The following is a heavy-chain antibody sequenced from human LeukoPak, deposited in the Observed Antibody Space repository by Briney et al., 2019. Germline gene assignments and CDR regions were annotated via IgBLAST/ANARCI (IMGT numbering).Heavy chain of an antibody. D-gene: IGHD1-7*01. CDR3: TRLSGDNWNYGGNFDS. V-gene: IGHV3-9*01. J-gene: IGHJ4*02. CDR1: GFTFDDYA. Sequence: GGSLRLSCAASGFTFDDYAMHWVRQAPGKGLEWVSGISWNSGSIGYADSVKGRFTISRDDAENTAYLQMNSLKTEDTAVYYCTRLSGDNWNYGGNFDSWGQGTLVTVSS. CDR2: ISWNSGSI.